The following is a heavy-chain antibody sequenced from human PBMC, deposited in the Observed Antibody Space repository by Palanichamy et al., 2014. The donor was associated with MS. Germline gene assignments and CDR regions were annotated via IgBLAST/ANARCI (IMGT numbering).Heavy chain of an antibody. Sequence: EVQLVESGGGLVKPGGSLRLSCEASGFTLSIFSMVWVRQAPGKGLEWVSSISASSGHIYYADSVEGRFTTSRDNAKNLVHLHLSNVGAEDTGVYFCARDKRGYDKWGQGTLVTVSS. D-gene: IGHD3-10*01. V-gene: IGHV3-21*06. CDR1: GFTLSIFS. CDR2: ISASSGHI. J-gene: IGHJ4*02. CDR3: ARDKRGYDK.